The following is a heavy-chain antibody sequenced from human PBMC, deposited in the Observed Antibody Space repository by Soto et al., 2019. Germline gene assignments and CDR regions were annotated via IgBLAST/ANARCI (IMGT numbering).Heavy chain of an antibody. D-gene: IGHD3-9*01. CDR1: GDSINSDKYY. Sequence: PSETLSLTCSVSGDSINSDKYYWGWIRQPPGKGLEWIGSIYYRGNTYYNQSLQNRVTISLDKSKSQFSLRLNSVTAADSSVYFCARLEGLATISYYFDFWGQGAQVTVSS. J-gene: IGHJ4*02. CDR3: ARLEGLATISYYFDF. CDR2: IYYRGNT. V-gene: IGHV4-39*01.